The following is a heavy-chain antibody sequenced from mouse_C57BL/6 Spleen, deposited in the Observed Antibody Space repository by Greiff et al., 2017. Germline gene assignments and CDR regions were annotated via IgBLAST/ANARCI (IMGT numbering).Heavy chain of an antibody. J-gene: IGHJ2*01. CDR3: ASTTVVAPYYFDY. Sequence: DVMLVESGGDLVKPGGSLKLSCAASGFTFSSYGMSWVRQTPDKRLEWVATISSGGSYTYYPDSVKGRFTISRDNAKNTLYLQMSSLKSEDTAMYYCASTTVVAPYYFDYWGQGTTLTVSS. CDR2: ISSGGSYT. D-gene: IGHD1-1*01. V-gene: IGHV5-6*02. CDR1: GFTFSSYG.